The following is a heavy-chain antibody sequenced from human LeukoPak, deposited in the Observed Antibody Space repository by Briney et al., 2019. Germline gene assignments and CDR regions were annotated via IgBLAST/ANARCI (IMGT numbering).Heavy chain of an antibody. Sequence: SETLSLTCAVYGGSFSGYYWSWIRQPPGKGLEWIGEINHSGSTNYNPSLKSRVTISADTSKNQFSLKVRSMTAADTAVYYCARRPRNAGSYDDPSGLDYWGQGTRVTVSS. CDR2: INHSGST. D-gene: IGHD1-26*01. CDR1: GGSFSGYY. V-gene: IGHV4-34*01. J-gene: IGHJ4*02. CDR3: ARRPRNAGSYDDPSGLDY.